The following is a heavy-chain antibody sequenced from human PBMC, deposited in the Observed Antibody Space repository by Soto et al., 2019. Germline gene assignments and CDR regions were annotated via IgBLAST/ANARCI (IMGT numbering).Heavy chain of an antibody. J-gene: IGHJ6*02. V-gene: IGHV1-69*13. CDR2: IIPIFGTA. CDR1: GGTFSSYA. D-gene: IGHD3-10*01. Sequence: SVKVSCKASGGTFSSYAISWVRQAPGQGLEWMGGIIPIFGTANYAQKFQGRVTITADESTSTAYLELSSLRSEDTAVYYCARGSYPYYYYYGMDVWGQGTTVTVSS. CDR3: ARGSYPYYYYYGMDV.